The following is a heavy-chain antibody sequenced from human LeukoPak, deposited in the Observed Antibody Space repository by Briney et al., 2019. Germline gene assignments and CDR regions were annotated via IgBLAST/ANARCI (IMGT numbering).Heavy chain of an antibody. J-gene: IGHJ4*02. CDR2: ISYDGSNE. Sequence: GGSLRLSCAASGFTFSSYVMHWVRQAPGKGLEWVAIISYDGSNEYYADSVKGRFTISRDNSKNTLYLQMNSLRAADTAVYYCALFKGYFDYWGQGTLVTVSS. CDR3: ALFKGYFDY. V-gene: IGHV3-30*04. CDR1: GFTFSSYV.